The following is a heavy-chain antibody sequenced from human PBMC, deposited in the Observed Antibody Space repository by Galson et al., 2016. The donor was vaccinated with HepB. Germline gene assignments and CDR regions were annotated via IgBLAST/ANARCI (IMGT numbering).Heavy chain of an antibody. D-gene: IGHD1-26*01. Sequence: SLRLSCAASGFTFTSFAMNWFRQAPGKGLEWVSGISGDGGSTYFADSVKGRFTISRDNSKNTVDLQMNSLRAGDKAVYYCAGSYSGRKGASDIWGQGTMVTVAS. J-gene: IGHJ3*02. CDR3: AGSYSGRKGASDI. V-gene: IGHV3-23*01. CDR2: ISGDGGST. CDR1: GFTFTSFA.